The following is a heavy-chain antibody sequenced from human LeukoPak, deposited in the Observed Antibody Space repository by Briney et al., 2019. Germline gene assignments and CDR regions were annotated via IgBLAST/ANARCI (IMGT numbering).Heavy chain of an antibody. Sequence: PGGSLRLSCAASGFTFSSYEMNWVRQAPGKGLEWISYISASGTITHYADSVEGRFTISRDNAKNSLYLQMNSLRAEDTALYYCARGKYPDNDDYMDVWGKGTTVIVSS. CDR1: GFTFSSYE. J-gene: IGHJ6*03. V-gene: IGHV3-48*03. CDR2: ISASGTIT. CDR3: ARGKYPDNDDYMDV. D-gene: IGHD1-1*01.